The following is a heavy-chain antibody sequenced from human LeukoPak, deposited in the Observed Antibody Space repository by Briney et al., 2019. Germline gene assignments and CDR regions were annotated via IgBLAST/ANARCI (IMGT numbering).Heavy chain of an antibody. CDR2: IIPIFGTA. Sequence: SVKVSCKASGGTFSSYAISWVRQAPGQGLEWMGGIIPIFGTANYAQKFQGRVTITADKSTSTAYMELSSLRSEDTAVYYCAREARITIFGVVITYFDYWGQGTLVTVSS. CDR3: AREARITIFGVVITYFDY. CDR1: GGTFSSYA. D-gene: IGHD3-3*01. J-gene: IGHJ4*02. V-gene: IGHV1-69*06.